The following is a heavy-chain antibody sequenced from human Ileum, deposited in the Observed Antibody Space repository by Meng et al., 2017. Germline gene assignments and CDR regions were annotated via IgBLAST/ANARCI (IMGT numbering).Heavy chain of an antibody. D-gene: IGHD4-11*01. CDR3: ARGTYDYSNYRADY. CDR1: GFTFSSYG. Sequence: GESLKISCAASGFTFSSYGMHWVRQAPGKGLEWVAVIWYDGSNKYYADSVKGRFTISRDNSKNTLYLQMNSLRAEDTAVYYCARGTYDYSNYRADYWGQGTLVTVSS. J-gene: IGHJ4*02. CDR2: IWYDGSNK. V-gene: IGHV3-33*01.